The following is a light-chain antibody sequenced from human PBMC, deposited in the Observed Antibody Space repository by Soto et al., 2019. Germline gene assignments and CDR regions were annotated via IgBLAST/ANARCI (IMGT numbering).Light chain of an antibody. V-gene: IGKV4-1*01. Sequence: DIVMTQSPDSLAVSLGERATINCKSSQSVLSSSDSKNYLAWHQQKPGQPPKLLIYWASTRESGVPERFSGSGAGTYFALTISSRQAEDVAVYYCQQYYSNPITFGQGTRLEIK. CDR1: QSVLSSSDSKNY. CDR2: WAS. CDR3: QQYYSNPIT. J-gene: IGKJ5*01.